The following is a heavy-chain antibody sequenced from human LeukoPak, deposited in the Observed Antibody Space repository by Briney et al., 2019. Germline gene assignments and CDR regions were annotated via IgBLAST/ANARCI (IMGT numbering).Heavy chain of an antibody. J-gene: IGHJ4*02. CDR3: AKDRGGYDYFDY. D-gene: IGHD5-12*01. V-gene: IGHV3-30*18. CDR1: GFTFSSYG. CDR2: ISYDGSNK. Sequence: GRSLRLSCAASGFTFSSYGMHWVRQAPGKGLEWVAVISYDGSNKYYADSVKGRYTISRDNSKNTLYLQMNSLRAEDTAVYYCAKDRGGYDYFDYWGQGTLVTVSS.